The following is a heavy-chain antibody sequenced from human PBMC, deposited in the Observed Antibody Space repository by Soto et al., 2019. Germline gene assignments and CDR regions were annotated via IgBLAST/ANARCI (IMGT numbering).Heavy chain of an antibody. Sequence: GGSLRLSCAAPGFPFSSYVMSWVRQAPGKGLEWVSGISGGGSNTFYADSVKGRFTISRDNSKNTLPLQMNSLGAEDTAVYYCAKDSNKYSSSLRGRYFDYWGQGIGVTVSS. V-gene: IGHV3-23*01. D-gene: IGHD4-4*01. J-gene: IGHJ4*02. CDR3: AKDSNKYSSSLRGRYFDY. CDR1: GFPFSSYV. CDR2: ISGGGSNT.